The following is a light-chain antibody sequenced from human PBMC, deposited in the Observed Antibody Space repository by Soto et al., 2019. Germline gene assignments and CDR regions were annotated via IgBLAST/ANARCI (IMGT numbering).Light chain of an antibody. CDR1: SSDVGGYNF. J-gene: IGLJ2*01. Sequence: QSALTQPASVSGSPGQSITISCTGTSSDVGGYNFVSWYQQHPGNAPKLMIYEVSNRPSGVSNRFSGSKSGNTASLTISGLHAEDEADYYCSSYISSSTRIFGGGTKVTVL. V-gene: IGLV2-14*01. CDR3: SSYISSSTRI. CDR2: EVS.